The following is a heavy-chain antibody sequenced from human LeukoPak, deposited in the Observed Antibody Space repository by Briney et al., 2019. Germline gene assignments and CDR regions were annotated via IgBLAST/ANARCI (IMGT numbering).Heavy chain of an antibody. CDR1: GFTLNNYW. CDR2: IWEDGSQK. CDR3: ARGDSSSKIDY. J-gene: IGHJ4*02. D-gene: IGHD6-6*01. Sequence: GGSLRLSCAASGFTLNNYWMNWVRQAPGKGLEWVANIWEDGSQKYYVDSMKGRFTISRDNAKNSLYLQMNSLRAEDTAVYYCARGDSSSKIDYWGQGTLVTVSS. V-gene: IGHV3-7*01.